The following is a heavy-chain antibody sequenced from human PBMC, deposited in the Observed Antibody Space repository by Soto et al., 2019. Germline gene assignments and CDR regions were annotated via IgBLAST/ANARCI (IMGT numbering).Heavy chain of an antibody. J-gene: IGHJ6*02. CDR2: ISGSGGST. CDR3: AKCTIFGVVISPSYGMDV. CDR1: GGSISSSTYC. Sequence: LPLQESGPGLVKPSETLSLTCSVSGGSISSSTYCWGWIRQAPGKGLEWVSAISGSGGSTYYADSVKGRFTISRDNSKNTLYLQMNSLRAEDTAVYYCAKCTIFGVVISPSYGMDVWGQGTTVTVSS. V-gene: IGHV3-23*01. D-gene: IGHD3-3*01.